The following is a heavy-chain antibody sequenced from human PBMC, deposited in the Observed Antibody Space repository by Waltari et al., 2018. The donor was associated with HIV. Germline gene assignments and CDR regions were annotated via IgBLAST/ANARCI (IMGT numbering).Heavy chain of an antibody. D-gene: IGHD6-19*01. CDR2: IGRLHNFI. Sequence: EVILVESGGGLVRPGGSLRIHCATSPCRFTDSPMDWVRTGPGKPQQWFATIGRLHNFIQSADSVKGRFTFSIDNARVSLCLQMNSLTAEDTAVYYRSIGPPSGWSWFNPWGQGTLVTFSS. CDR3: SIGPPSGWSWFNP. V-gene: IGHV3-21*01. CDR1: PCRFTDSP. J-gene: IGHJ5*02.